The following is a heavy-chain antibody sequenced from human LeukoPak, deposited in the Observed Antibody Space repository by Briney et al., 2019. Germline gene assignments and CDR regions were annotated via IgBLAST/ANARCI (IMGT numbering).Heavy chain of an antibody. V-gene: IGHV4-59*12. CDR3: ARGRQDGDFDY. Sequence: SETLSLTCTVSGGSMSSYFWSWVRQSPGKGLAWIGYMSYTGGTNYNPSLKSRVTISVDTSKNQFSLRLSSVTAADTAVYYCARGRQDGDFDYWGQGTLVTVSS. CDR1: GGSMSSYF. CDR2: MSYTGGT. D-gene: IGHD4-17*01. J-gene: IGHJ4*02.